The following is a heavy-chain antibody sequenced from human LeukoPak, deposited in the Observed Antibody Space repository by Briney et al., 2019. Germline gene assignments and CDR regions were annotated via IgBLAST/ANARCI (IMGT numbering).Heavy chain of an antibody. CDR2: IRYDGSNK. V-gene: IGHV3-30*02. J-gene: IGHJ5*02. CDR3: AKDTTPPKAGFDP. D-gene: IGHD1-14*01. Sequence: GGSLRLSCAASGFTFSSYGMHWVRQAPGKGLEWVAFIRYDGSNKYYADSVKGRFTISRDNAKNTLYLQMNSLRAEDTAVYYCAKDTTPPKAGFDPWGQGTLVTVSS. CDR1: GFTFSSYG.